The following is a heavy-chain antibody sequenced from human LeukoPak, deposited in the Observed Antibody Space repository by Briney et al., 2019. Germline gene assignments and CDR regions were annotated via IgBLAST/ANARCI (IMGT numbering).Heavy chain of an antibody. V-gene: IGHV4-30-2*01. CDR2: IYHSGST. J-gene: IGHJ4*02. CDR1: GGSISSGGYS. CDR3: ARVWGDYFDY. Sequence: SQTLSLTCAVSGGSISSGGYSWSWIRQPPGKGLEWIGYIYHSGSTYYNLSLKSRVTISVDRSKNQFSLKLSSVTAADTAVYYCARVWGDYFDYWGQGTLVTVSS. D-gene: IGHD3-10*01.